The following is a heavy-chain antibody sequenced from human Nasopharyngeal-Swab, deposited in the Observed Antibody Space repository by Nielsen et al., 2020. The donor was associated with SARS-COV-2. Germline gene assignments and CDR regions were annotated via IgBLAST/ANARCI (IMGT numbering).Heavy chain of an antibody. CDR2: ISGSGGST. J-gene: IGHJ4*02. D-gene: IGHD4-17*01. CDR3: AKDLVTVTTPSDY. V-gene: IGHV3-23*01. CDR1: GFTFSSYA. Sequence: GGSLRLSCAASGFTFSSYAISWVRPPPGKGLEWVSAISGSGGSTYYADSVKGRFTISRDNSKNTLYLQMNSLRAEDTAVYYCAKDLVTVTTPSDYWGQGTLVTVSS.